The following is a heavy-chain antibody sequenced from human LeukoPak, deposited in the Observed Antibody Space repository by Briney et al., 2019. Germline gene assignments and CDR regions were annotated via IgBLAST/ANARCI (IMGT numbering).Heavy chain of an antibody. CDR1: GGTFSSYA. CDR2: IIPIFGTA. CDR3: AREFRGEGFVHTYYFDY. V-gene: IGHV1-69*05. Sequence: GASVKVSCKASGGTFSSYAISWVRQAPGQGLEWMGGIIPIFGTANYAQKFQGRVTITTDESTSTAYMELSSLRSEDTAVYYCAREFRGEGFVHTYYFDYWGQGTLVTVSS. J-gene: IGHJ4*02. D-gene: IGHD3-10*01.